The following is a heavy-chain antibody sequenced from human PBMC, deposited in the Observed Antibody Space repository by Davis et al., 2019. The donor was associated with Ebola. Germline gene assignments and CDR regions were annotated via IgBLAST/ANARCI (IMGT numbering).Heavy chain of an antibody. V-gene: IGHV4-34*01. CDR2: INHSGST. Sequence: PGGSLRLSCAVYGGSFSGYYWSWIRQPPGKGLEWIGEINHSGSTNYNPSLKSRVTISVDTSKNQFSLKLSSVTAADTAVYYCARVGVKGFWSGYRTFDYWGQGTLVTVSS. D-gene: IGHD3-3*01. CDR1: GGSFSGYY. J-gene: IGHJ4*02. CDR3: ARVGVKGFWSGYRTFDY.